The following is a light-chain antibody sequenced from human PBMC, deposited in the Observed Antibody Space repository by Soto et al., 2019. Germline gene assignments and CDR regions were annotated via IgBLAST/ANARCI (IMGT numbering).Light chain of an antibody. Sequence: QSVLTQPPSVSGAPGERGTISCTGSSPNNGAGYDVQWEPPLSGTAPKLLIYGNSNRPSGVPDRFSGSKSGTSASLAITGLQAEDEADYYCQSYDSSLSGFYVFGTGTKVTVL. V-gene: IGLV1-40*01. CDR2: GNS. J-gene: IGLJ1*01. CDR1: SPNNGAGYD. CDR3: QSYDSSLSGFYV.